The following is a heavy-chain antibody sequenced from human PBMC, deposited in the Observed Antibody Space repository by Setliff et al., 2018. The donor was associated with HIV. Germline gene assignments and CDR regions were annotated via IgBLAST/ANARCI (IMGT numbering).Heavy chain of an antibody. J-gene: IGHJ4*02. V-gene: IGHV1-69*13. CDR3: ARGRGSSSSWPIDY. CDR1: GGTFSSYA. CDR2: IIPIFGTA. D-gene: IGHD6-13*01. Sequence: GASVKVSCKASGGTFSSYAISWVRQAPGQGLEWMGGIIPIFGTANYAQKFQGRVTITADESTSTAYMELSSLRSEDTAVYFCARGRGSSSSWPIDYWGQGTLVTVSS.